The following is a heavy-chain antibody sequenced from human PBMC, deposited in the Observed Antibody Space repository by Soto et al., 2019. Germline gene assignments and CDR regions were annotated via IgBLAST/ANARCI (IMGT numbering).Heavy chain of an antibody. Sequence: EGQLLESGGGLVQPGGSLRLSCAASGFTFSHFAMSWVRQAPGKGLEWSSGISGSGGTTYYADSVQGRFTFSRDNSKKTLYLEMNSLRVEDTAVYYCAKDGSGQWLVTSTSWYFYLWGRGTLVTVSS. CDR2: ISGSGGTT. J-gene: IGHJ2*01. D-gene: IGHD6-19*01. CDR1: GFTFSHFA. CDR3: AKDGSGQWLVTSTSWYFYL. V-gene: IGHV3-23*01.